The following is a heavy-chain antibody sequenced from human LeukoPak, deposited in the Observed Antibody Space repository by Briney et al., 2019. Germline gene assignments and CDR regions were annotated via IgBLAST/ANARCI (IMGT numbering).Heavy chain of an antibody. CDR3: ARGRQRYYYDSSGYAPTFDY. CDR1: GGSISSYY. V-gene: IGHV4-4*07. Sequence: SETLSLTCTVSGGSISSYYWSWIRQPAGKGLEWIGRIYTSGSTNYNPSLKSRVTMSVDTSKNQFSLKLSSVTAADTAVYYCARGRQRYYYDSSGYAPTFDYWGQGTLVTVSS. J-gene: IGHJ4*02. CDR2: IYTSGST. D-gene: IGHD3-22*01.